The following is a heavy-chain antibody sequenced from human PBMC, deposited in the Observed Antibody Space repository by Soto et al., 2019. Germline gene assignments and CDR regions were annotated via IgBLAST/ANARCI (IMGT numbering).Heavy chain of an antibody. CDR2: IYYSGST. D-gene: IGHD6-6*01. Sequence: QVQLQESGPGLVKPSQTLSLTCTVSGASMSSGGYYWTWIRQSPGKGLEWIGYIYYSGSTYYNPSLESRVAISLDTSRSQFSLTLHSVTAVDTAIYYCARDRHNNFFDPWGQGTLVTVSS. CDR3: ARDRHNNFFDP. J-gene: IGHJ5*02. V-gene: IGHV4-31*03. CDR1: GASMSSGGYY.